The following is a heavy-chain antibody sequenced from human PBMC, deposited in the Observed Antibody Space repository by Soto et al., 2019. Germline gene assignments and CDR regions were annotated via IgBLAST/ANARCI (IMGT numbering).Heavy chain of an antibody. Sequence: EVQLVESGGGLVKPGGALRLCCAASGFTFSSYSMNWVRQAPGKGLAWVSSIRSSSSYIYYADAVKGRLTIYRDNAKNSLYLQMNSLRAEDTAVYYCARGGDDYDYFDYWGQGTLVTVSS. V-gene: IGHV3-21*01. D-gene: IGHD5-12*01. CDR1: GFTFSSYS. CDR2: IRSSSSYI. J-gene: IGHJ4*02. CDR3: ARGGDDYDYFDY.